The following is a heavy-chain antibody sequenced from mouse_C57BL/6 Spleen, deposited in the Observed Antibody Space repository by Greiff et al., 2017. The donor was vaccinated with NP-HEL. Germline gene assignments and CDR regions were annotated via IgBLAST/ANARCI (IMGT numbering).Heavy chain of an antibody. D-gene: IGHD2-12*01. CDR1: GFTFSDYG. CDR3: ARNLRCCFDY. Sequence: EVQLVESGGGLVKPGGSLKLSCAASGFTFSDYGMHWVRQAPEKGLEWVAYISSGSSTIYYADTVKGRFTISRDNAKNTLFLQMTSLRSEDTAMYYCARNLRCCFDYWGQGTTLTVSS. CDR2: ISSGSSTI. V-gene: IGHV5-17*01. J-gene: IGHJ2*01.